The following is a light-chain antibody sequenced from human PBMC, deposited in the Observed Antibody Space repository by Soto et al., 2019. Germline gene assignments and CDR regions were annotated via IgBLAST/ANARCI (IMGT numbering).Light chain of an antibody. CDR1: SSDVGGYNY. Sequence: QSVLTQPASVSGSPGQWITISCTGTSSDVGGYNYVFWYQQHPGKAPKLLSYDVSNRPSGVSNRFSGSKSGNTATLTISGLQAEDEADYYCSSQTSRSTLIFVGGTKVTVL. J-gene: IGLJ2*01. V-gene: IGLV2-14*03. CDR2: DVS. CDR3: SSQTSRSTLI.